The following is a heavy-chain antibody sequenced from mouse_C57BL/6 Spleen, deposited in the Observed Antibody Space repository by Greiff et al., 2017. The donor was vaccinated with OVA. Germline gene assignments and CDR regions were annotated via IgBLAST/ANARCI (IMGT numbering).Heavy chain of an antibody. Sequence: QVQLQQPGAELVRPGSSVKLSCKASGYTFTSYWMHWVKQRPIQGLEWIGNIDPSDSETHYNQKFKDKATLTVDKSSSTAYMQLSSLTSEDSAVYYCARYDSNFPFAYWGQGTLVTVSA. CDR2: IDPSDSET. V-gene: IGHV1-52*01. CDR1: GYTFTSYW. D-gene: IGHD2-5*01. CDR3: ARYDSNFPFAY. J-gene: IGHJ3*01.